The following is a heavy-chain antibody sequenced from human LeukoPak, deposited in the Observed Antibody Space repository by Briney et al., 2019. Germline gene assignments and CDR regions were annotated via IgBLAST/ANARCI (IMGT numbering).Heavy chain of an antibody. CDR1: GGTFSSYA. D-gene: IGHD3-9*01. V-gene: IGHV1-69*13. CDR3: ARGKKWIRYFDKYYFDY. Sequence: SVKVSCKASGGTFSSYAISWVRQAPGQGLEWMGGIIPIFGTANYAQKFQGRVTITADESTSTAYMELSSLRSEDTAVYYCARGKKWIRYFDKYYFDYWGQGTLVAVSS. J-gene: IGHJ4*02. CDR2: IIPIFGTA.